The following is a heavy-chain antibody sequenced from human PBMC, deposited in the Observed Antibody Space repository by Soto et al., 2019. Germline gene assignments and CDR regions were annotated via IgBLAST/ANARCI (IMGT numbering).Heavy chain of an antibody. CDR3: ATNTYYDFWSGYPPPYYYYYYMDV. CDR2: MNPNSGNT. J-gene: IGHJ6*03. D-gene: IGHD3-3*01. V-gene: IGHV1-8*01. Sequence: ASVKVSCKASGYTFTSYDTNWVRQATGQGLEWMGWMNPNSGNTGYAQKFQGRVTMTRNTSISTAYMELSSLRSEDTAVYYCATNTYYDFWSGYPPPYYYYYYMDVWGKGTTVTVSS. CDR1: GYTFTSYD.